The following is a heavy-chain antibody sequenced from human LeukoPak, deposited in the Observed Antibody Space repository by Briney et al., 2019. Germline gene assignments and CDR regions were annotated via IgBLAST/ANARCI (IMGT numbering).Heavy chain of an antibody. CDR1: GGSFSGYY. CDR2: INHSGST. V-gene: IGHV4-34*01. CDR3: ARVGNVLRFLEWLPQKEYNWFDP. J-gene: IGHJ5*02. Sequence: SETLSLTYAVYGGSFSGYYWSWIRQPPGKGLEWIGEINHSGSTNYNPSLKSRVTISVDTSKKQFSLKLSSVTAADTAVYYCARVGNVLRFLEWLPQKEYNWFDPWGQGTLVTVSS. D-gene: IGHD3-3*01.